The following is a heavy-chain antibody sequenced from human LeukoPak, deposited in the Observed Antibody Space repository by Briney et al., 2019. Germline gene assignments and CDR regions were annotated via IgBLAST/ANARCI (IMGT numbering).Heavy chain of an antibody. CDR3: ARPPRHDFDDSRVHDAFDI. CDR1: GESISSSRHY. D-gene: IGHD2-15*01. Sequence: SETLSLTCSVSGESISSSRHYGSWIRQPAGKGLEWIGRIYPSGNTNYNPSLKSRVTISVDTSKNQFSLKLTSVTAADTAVYYCARPPRHDFDDSRVHDAFDIWGQGTMVTVSS. J-gene: IGHJ3*02. V-gene: IGHV4-61*02. CDR2: IYPSGNT.